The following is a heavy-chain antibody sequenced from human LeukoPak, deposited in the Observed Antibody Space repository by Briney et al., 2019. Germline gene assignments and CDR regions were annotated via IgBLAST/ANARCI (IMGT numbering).Heavy chain of an antibody. Sequence: ASVKVSCKASGYIFTGYYIHWVRQAPGQGLEWMGWINPDSGGTHYAQKFQGRVTMTRDTSISTVNMELSRLTSDDTAVYYCARDLHEIRITVADYYFDSWGQGTLVTVSS. CDR1: GYIFTGYY. J-gene: IGHJ4*02. D-gene: IGHD6-19*01. CDR3: ARDLHEIRITVADYYFDS. V-gene: IGHV1-2*02. CDR2: INPDSGGT.